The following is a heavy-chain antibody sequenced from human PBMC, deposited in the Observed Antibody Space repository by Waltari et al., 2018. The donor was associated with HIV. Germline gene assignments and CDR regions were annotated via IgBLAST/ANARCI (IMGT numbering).Heavy chain of an antibody. CDR2: VSADGNQK. Sequence: ESGGGAVQPGTSLTLSCTASDFPFNNYDIHLVRQCPDRGLEWPGVVSADGNQKNYAKGVRGRMEISRDNIGNMVFVQRNNVKIDDTALYHCAKSRFWKTYRNHDKYGLDVWGRGTAV. V-gene: IGHV3-33*03. CDR3: AKSRFWKTYRNHDKYGLDV. CDR1: DFPFNNYD. D-gene: IGHD1-1*01. J-gene: IGHJ6*02.